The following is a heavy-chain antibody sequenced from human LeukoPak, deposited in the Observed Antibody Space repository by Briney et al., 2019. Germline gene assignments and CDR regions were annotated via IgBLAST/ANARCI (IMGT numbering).Heavy chain of an antibody. J-gene: IGHJ4*02. D-gene: IGHD6-19*01. CDR1: GFTVSSKY. CDR3: ARGPGWNYFDY. CDR2: FYSGGST. V-gene: IGHV3-66*01. Sequence: GGSLRLSCAAFGFTVSSKYMSWVRQAPGKGLEWVSVFYSGGSTYYADSVKGRFTIPRDNSKNTLYFQMNSLRAEDTAVYYCARGPGWNYFDYWGQGTLVTVSS.